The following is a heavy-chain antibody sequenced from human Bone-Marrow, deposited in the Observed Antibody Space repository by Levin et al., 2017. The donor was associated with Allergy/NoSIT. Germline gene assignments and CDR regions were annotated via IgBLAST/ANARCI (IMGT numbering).Heavy chain of an antibody. CDR1: GFTFSHYG. D-gene: IGHD3-10*01. CDR3: AKVGRGDLHESLDY. Sequence: GGSLRLSCAASGFTFSHYGMHWVRQGPGKGLEWVAIISHDGGNINYAHSVKGRFSISRDNSKITVFLQMNSLRPDDTAIYYCAKVGRGDLHESLDYWGQGTLVTVSS. J-gene: IGHJ4*02. V-gene: IGHV3-30*18. CDR2: ISHDGGNI.